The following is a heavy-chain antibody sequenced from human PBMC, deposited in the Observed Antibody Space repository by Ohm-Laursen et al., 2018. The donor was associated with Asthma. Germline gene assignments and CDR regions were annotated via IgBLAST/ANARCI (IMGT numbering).Heavy chain of an antibody. CDR1: GFTFSTFA. V-gene: IGHV3-30-3*01. D-gene: IGHD2-21*02. CDR3: ARRDYSGGDPDAAFDI. Sequence: SLRLSCAASGFTFSTFAMHWVRQAPGKGPEWVSIITSDGGWTSYADSVRGRFTISKDNSKNILYMQMNSLRAEDTAVYYCARRDYSGGDPDAAFDIWGQGTMVTVSS. J-gene: IGHJ3*02. CDR2: ITSDGGWT.